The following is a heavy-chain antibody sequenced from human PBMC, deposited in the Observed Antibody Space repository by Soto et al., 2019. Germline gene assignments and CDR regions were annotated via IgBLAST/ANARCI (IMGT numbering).Heavy chain of an antibody. V-gene: IGHV3-48*03. Sequence: GSLRLSGSASLFTFSRHEMSWVRQAPGKGLEWISYISGSGVTTYYADSVRGRFIVSRDNAQESLFLQMNSLRVEDTAIYYCARGGVYWGQGTLVTVSS. CDR2: ISGSGVTT. CDR3: ARGGVY. CDR1: LFTFSRHE. J-gene: IGHJ4*02. D-gene: IGHD2-8*01.